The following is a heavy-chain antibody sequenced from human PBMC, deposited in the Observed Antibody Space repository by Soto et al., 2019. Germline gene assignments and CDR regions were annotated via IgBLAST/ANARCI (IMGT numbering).Heavy chain of an antibody. CDR3: ARVLGDCSSTSCYWFDP. V-gene: IGHV1-69*06. J-gene: IGHJ5*02. CDR2: IIPIFGTA. Sequence: QVQLVQSGAEVKKPGSSVKVSCKASGGTFSSYAISWVRQAPGQGLEWMGGIIPIFGTANYAQKFQGRVTITADKSTSTAYMEMSSLRSEDTAVYYCARVLGDCSSTSCYWFDPWGQGTLVTVSS. CDR1: GGTFSSYA. D-gene: IGHD2-2*01.